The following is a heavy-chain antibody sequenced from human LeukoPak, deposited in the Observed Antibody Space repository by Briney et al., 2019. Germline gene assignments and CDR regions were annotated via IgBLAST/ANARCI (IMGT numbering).Heavy chain of an antibody. CDR1: GSSINVYY. D-gene: IGHD3-22*01. V-gene: IGHV4-59*01. CDR2: ISYSGSS. J-gene: IGHJ4*02. Sequence: SETLSLTCTVSGSSINVYYWSWIRQSPGKGLDWIAYISYSGSSNYNPSLKSRVTISVDTSKNQFSLKLSSVTAADTAVYYCARAQKKYYYDSSGYHSRDYFDYWGQGTLVTVSS. CDR3: ARAQKKYYYDSSGYHSRDYFDY.